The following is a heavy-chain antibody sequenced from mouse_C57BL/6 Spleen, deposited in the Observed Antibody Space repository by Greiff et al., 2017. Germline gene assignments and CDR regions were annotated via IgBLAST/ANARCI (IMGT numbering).Heavy chain of an antibody. V-gene: IGHV7-3*01. J-gene: IGHJ2*01. D-gene: IGHD1-1*01. CDR1: GFTFTDYY. CDR2: IRNKANGYTT. CDR3: ARYDGSSSYFDY. Sequence: EVQGVESGGGLVQPGGSLSLSCAASGFTFTDYYMSWVRQPPGKALEWLGFIRNKANGYTTEYSASVKGRFTISRDNSQSILYLQMNALRAEDSATYYCARYDGSSSYFDYWGQGTTRTVSS.